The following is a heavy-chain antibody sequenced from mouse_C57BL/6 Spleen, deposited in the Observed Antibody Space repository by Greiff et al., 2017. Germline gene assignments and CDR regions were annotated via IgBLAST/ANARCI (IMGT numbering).Heavy chain of an antibody. V-gene: IGHV1-15*01. J-gene: IGHJ3*01. Sequence: QVQLKESGAELVRPGASVTLSCKASGYTFTDYEMHWVKQTPVHGLEWIGALDPETGGTAYNQKFKGKAILTADKSSSTAYMELRSLTSEDSAVYYCTRLRGYDSWFAYWGQGTLVTVSA. CDR1: GYTFTDYE. D-gene: IGHD2-2*01. CDR3: TRLRGYDSWFAY. CDR2: LDPETGGT.